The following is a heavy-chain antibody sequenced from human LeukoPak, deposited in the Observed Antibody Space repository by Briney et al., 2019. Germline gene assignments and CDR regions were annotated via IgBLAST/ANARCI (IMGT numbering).Heavy chain of an antibody. D-gene: IGHD3-10*01. CDR2: ISSSGSTI. V-gene: IGHV3-11*01. CDR3: AKAAYGSESYYDPFDY. J-gene: IGHJ4*02. Sequence: GGSLRLSCAASGFTFTDYYMSWIRQAPGKGLEWLSYISSSGSTIYYADSVKGRFTISRDNAKNSLYLQMNSLRAEDTAVYYCAKAAYGSESYYDPFDYWGQGTLVTVSS. CDR1: GFTFTDYY.